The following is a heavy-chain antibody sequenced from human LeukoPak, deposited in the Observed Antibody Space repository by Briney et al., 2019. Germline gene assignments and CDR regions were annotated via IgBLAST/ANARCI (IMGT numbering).Heavy chain of an antibody. V-gene: IGHV3-21*04. CDR2: ISSVSTYI. CDR3: ARCLLYLWNRNFYYYMDV. CDR1: GFTLSNYN. J-gene: IGHJ6*03. D-gene: IGHD2-8*01. Sequence: GGSLRLSCAASGFTLSNYNMNWVRQAPGKGLEWVSSISSVSTYIYYADSVKGRFTISRDNAKDSLYLQMNSLRGEDTAVYYCARCLLYLWNRNFYYYMDVWGKGTTVTVSS.